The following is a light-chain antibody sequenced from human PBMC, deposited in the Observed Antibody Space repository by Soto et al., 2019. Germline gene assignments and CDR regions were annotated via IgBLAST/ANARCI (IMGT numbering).Light chain of an antibody. J-gene: IGLJ3*02. CDR3: QSYDSSLSAWV. CDR1: SSNIGAGYD. V-gene: IGLV1-40*01. Sequence: QSVLTQPPSVSGAPGQRVTISCTASSSNIGAGYDVHWYQQLPGTAPKLLIYGNTNRPSGVPDRFSGSKSGTPASLAITGLQAEDEADYYCQSYDSSLSAWVFGGGTKLTVL. CDR2: GNT.